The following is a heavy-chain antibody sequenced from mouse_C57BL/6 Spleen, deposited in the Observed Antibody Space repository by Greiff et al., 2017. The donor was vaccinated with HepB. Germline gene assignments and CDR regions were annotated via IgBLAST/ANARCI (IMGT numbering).Heavy chain of an antibody. CDR2: INYDGSST. Sequence: EVKVVESEGGLVQPGSSMKLSCTASGFTFSDYYMAWVRQVPEKGLEWVANINYDGSSTYYLDSLKSRFIISRDNAKNILYLQMSSLKSEDTATYYCAREGLYGSSRYFDVWGTGTTVTVAS. V-gene: IGHV5-16*01. D-gene: IGHD1-1*01. CDR1: GFTFSDYY. J-gene: IGHJ1*03. CDR3: AREGLYGSSRYFDV.